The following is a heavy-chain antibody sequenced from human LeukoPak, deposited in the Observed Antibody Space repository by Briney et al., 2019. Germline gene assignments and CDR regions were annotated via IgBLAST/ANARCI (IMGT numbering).Heavy chain of an antibody. CDR1: GGSISSYY. V-gene: IGHV4-59*08. CDR2: IYDSGST. D-gene: IGHD6-19*01. J-gene: IGHJ2*01. Sequence: SETLSLTCTVSGGSISSYYWSWIRQPPGKGLEWFGYIYDSGSTNYNPSLKSRVTISVDTSKNQFSLKLSSVTAADTAVYYCARLRLEQWLDWYFDLWGRGTLVTVSS. CDR3: ARLRLEQWLDWYFDL.